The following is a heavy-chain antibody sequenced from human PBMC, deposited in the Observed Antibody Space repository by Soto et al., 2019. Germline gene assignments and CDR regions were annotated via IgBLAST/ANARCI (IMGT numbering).Heavy chain of an antibody. CDR3: AKEGGPYSRGWHLDY. J-gene: IGHJ4*02. Sequence: SLRLSCAASGFTFSNYGMHWVRQAPGKGLEWVATISFHGSDKYYRDSVKGRFTISRDNSKNTVHLQMNSLRVEDTAVYYCAKEGGPYSRGWHLDYWGQGTLVTVSS. CDR2: ISFHGSDK. CDR1: GFTFSNYG. D-gene: IGHD6-19*01. V-gene: IGHV3-30*18.